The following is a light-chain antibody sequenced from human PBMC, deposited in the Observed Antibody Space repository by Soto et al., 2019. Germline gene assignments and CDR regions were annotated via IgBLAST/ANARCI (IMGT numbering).Light chain of an antibody. CDR2: GNS. Sequence: QSVLTQPPSVSGAPGQRVTISCTGSSSNIGAGYDVHWYQQLPGTAPKLLIYGNSNRPSGVPDRVSGSKSGTSASLAITGLQAEDEADYYCLSYDSSLNVVFGGGSKLT. J-gene: IGLJ2*01. CDR1: SSNIGAGYD. CDR3: LSYDSSLNVV. V-gene: IGLV1-40*01.